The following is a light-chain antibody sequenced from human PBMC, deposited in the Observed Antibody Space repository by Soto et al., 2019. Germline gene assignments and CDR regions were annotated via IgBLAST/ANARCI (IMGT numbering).Light chain of an antibody. CDR3: LLYGYSPQAYT. CDR1: QSVSSRN. CDR2: GAF. J-gene: IGKJ2*01. V-gene: IGKV3-20*01. Sequence: EIVLTQSPGTLSLFPGERATLSCRASQSVSSRNLAWYPQKPGQAPSLLIYGAFNRATGIPDRFSGRGSATDFTLTISRLEPADFALYSCLLYGYSPQAYTFGQGTKLDIK.